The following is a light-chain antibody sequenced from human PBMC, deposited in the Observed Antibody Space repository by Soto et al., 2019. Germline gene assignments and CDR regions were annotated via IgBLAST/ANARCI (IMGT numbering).Light chain of an antibody. CDR3: QQRSNWL. CDR1: QPISSY. V-gene: IGKV3-11*01. J-gene: IGKJ1*01. CDR2: HAS. Sequence: EIVLTQSPATLSLSPGERATLSCRASQPISSYLAWYQQKPGQAPRLLISHASNRATGIPARFSGSGSGTDLTLTISSLEPEEFAVYYCQQRSNWLFGPGTKVEIK.